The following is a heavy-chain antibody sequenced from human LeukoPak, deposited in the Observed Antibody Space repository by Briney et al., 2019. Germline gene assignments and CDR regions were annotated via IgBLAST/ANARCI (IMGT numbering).Heavy chain of an antibody. V-gene: IGHV3-30*04. D-gene: IGHD1-26*01. Sequence: QPGRSLRLSCAASGFTFSSYAMHWVRQAASKGLEWVAVISEDGSNKYYADSVKGRFTISRDNSKNTLYLQMNSLRAEDTAVYYCARDPEGVGATFSSVLRPYFDYWGQGTLVTVSS. J-gene: IGHJ4*02. CDR1: GFTFSSYA. CDR2: ISEDGSNK. CDR3: ARDPEGVGATFSSVLRPYFDY.